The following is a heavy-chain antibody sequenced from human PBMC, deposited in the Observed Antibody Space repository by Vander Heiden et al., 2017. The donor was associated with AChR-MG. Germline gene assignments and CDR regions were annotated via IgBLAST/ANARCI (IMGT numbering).Heavy chain of an antibody. Sequence: QVQLVESGGGVVQPGRSLRLSCAASGFTFISYGMHWVRQAPGKGLEWVAVISYDGSNKYYADSVKGRFTISRDNSKNTLYLQMNSLRAEDTAVYYCAKDPGYSSGWGQGTLVTVSS. CDR2: ISYDGSNK. D-gene: IGHD6-19*01. CDR3: AKDPGYSSG. J-gene: IGHJ4*02. V-gene: IGHV3-30*18. CDR1: GFTFISYG.